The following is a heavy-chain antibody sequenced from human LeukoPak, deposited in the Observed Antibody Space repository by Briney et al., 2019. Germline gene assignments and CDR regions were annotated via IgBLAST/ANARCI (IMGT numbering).Heavy chain of an antibody. D-gene: IGHD6-19*01. CDR3: ARDLPGIAVANWFDP. CDR1: SASISSNY. Sequence: SETLSLTCTVSSASISSNYWTWIRQPPGKGLEWIGYIHYTGTTNYNPSLKSRVTISVDTSKTQFSLKPNSVTAADTAVYYCARDLPGIAVANWFDPWGQGTLVTVSS. J-gene: IGHJ5*02. CDR2: IHYTGTT. V-gene: IGHV4-59*01.